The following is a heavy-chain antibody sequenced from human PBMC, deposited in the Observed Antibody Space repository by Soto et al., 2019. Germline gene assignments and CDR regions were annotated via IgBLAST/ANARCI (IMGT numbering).Heavy chain of an antibody. Sequence: QVQLVQSGAEVKKPGASVKVSCKASGYTFTGYYMHWVRQAPGQGLEWMGWINPNSGGTNYAQKLQGRVTMTTDTSTSTAYMELRSLRSDDTAVYYCARGFGGVGATTDYWGQGTLVTVSS. CDR3: ARGFGGVGATTDY. J-gene: IGHJ4*02. D-gene: IGHD1-26*01. CDR2: INPNSGGT. V-gene: IGHV1-2*02. CDR1: GYTFTGYY.